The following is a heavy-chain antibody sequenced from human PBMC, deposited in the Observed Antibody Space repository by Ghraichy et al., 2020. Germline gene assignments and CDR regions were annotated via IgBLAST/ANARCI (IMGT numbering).Heavy chain of an antibody. Sequence: SETLSLTCTVSGGSISSSSYYWGWIRQPPGKGLEWIGCIYYSGCTSYNPSLKSRVTISVDTSKNQFSLKLSSVTAADTAVYYCARHSRGGSGSEAFDIWGQGTMVTVSS. V-gene: IGHV4-39*01. CDR2: IYYSGCT. J-gene: IGHJ3*02. CDR3: ARHSRGGSGSEAFDI. D-gene: IGHD2-15*01. CDR1: GGSISSSSYY.